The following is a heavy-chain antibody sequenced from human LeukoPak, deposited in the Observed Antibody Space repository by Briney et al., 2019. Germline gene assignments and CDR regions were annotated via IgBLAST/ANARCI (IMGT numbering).Heavy chain of an antibody. D-gene: IGHD3-3*01. V-gene: IGHV4-39*01. Sequence: SETLSLTCTVSGGSISSSCYYWGWIRQPPGKGPEWIGSVYYSGNTYYSPSLKSRVTISVDTSKNQFSLKLSAVTAADTAVYYCARRGGSKIDYWGQGTLVTVSS. CDR2: VYYSGNT. CDR3: ARRGGSKIDY. CDR1: GGSISSSCYY. J-gene: IGHJ4*02.